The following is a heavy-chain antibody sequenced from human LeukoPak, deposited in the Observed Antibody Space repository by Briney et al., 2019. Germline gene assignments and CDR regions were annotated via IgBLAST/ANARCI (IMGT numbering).Heavy chain of an antibody. J-gene: IGHJ6*03. Sequence: PSETLSLTCTVSGGSISSYYWSWIRQPPGKGLEWIGYIYYSGSTNYNPSLKSRVTISVDTSKNQFSLKLSSVTAADTAVYYCARDTVGDFWSGHPGRYMDVWGKGTTDTVSS. D-gene: IGHD3-3*01. CDR2: IYYSGST. V-gene: IGHV4-59*01. CDR3: ARDTVGDFWSGHPGRYMDV. CDR1: GGSISSYY.